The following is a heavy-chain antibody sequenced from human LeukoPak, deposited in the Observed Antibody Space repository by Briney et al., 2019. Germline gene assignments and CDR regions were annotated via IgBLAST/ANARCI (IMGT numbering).Heavy chain of an antibody. Sequence: SETLSLTCTVSGGSISSYYWSWIRQPPGKGLEWIGYIYYSGSTNSNPSLKSRVTISVDTSKNQSSLKLSSATAADTAVYYCARRRSGYPFDYWGQGTLVTVSS. V-gene: IGHV4-59*08. CDR1: GGSISSYY. D-gene: IGHD5-12*01. J-gene: IGHJ4*02. CDR2: IYYSGST. CDR3: ARRRSGYPFDY.